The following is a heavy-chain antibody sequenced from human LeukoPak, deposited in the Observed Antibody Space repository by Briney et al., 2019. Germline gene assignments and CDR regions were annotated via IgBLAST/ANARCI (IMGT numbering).Heavy chain of an antibody. CDR3: ARFSGGSSLDYLDY. J-gene: IGHJ4*02. D-gene: IGHD6-13*01. CDR1: GGSISSYY. Sequence: SETLSLTCTVSGGSISSYYWSWIRQPPGKGLEWIGYIYYSGSTNYNPSLNSRVTISVDTSKNQFSLKLSPVTASDTAVYYCARFSGGSSLDYLDYWGQGTLVTVSS. V-gene: IGHV4-59*01. CDR2: IYYSGST.